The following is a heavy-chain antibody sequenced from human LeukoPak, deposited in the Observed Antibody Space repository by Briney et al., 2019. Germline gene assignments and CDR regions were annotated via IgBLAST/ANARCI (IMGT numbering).Heavy chain of an antibody. V-gene: IGHV3-33*01. CDR2: IWYDGGNK. Sequence: GGSLRLSCAASGFTFSSYGMHWVRQAPGKGLEWVAVIWYDGGNKYYADSVKGRFTISRDNSKNMLYLQMNSLRAEDTAVYYCASALDYYDNRDIDYWGQGSLVTVSS. CDR3: ASALDYYDNRDIDY. CDR1: GFTFSSYG. D-gene: IGHD3-22*01. J-gene: IGHJ4*02.